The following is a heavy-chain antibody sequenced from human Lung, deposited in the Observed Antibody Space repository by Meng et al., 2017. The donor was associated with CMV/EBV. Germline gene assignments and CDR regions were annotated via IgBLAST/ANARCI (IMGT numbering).Heavy chain of an antibody. J-gene: IGHJ5*02. CDR3: ARDTALINSWFDP. CDR2: INPHSGAT. V-gene: IGHV1-2*02. D-gene: IGHD2/OR15-2a*01. Sequence: CEASGYTFTGYYMHWVRQAPGQGLEWMGCINPHSGATKSAQKFQGRVTMTRVTSISTVYMELSSLTSDDTAVYYCARDTALINSWFDPWGQGTLVTVSS. CDR1: GYTFTGYY.